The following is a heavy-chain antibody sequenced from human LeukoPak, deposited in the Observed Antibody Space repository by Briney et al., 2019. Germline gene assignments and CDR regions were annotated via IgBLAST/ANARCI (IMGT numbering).Heavy chain of an antibody. J-gene: IGHJ6*03. D-gene: IGHD6-19*01. CDR3: ARQYSSGWFPDVYYYYYYMDV. CDR2: IYYSGST. Sequence: PSETLSLTCTVSGGSISSSSYYWGWIRQPPGKGLEWIGSIYYSGSTYYNPSLKSRVTISVDTSKNQFSLKLSSVTAADTAVYYCARQYSSGWFPDVYYYYYYMDVWGKGTTVTVSS. V-gene: IGHV4-39*07. CDR1: GGSISSSSYY.